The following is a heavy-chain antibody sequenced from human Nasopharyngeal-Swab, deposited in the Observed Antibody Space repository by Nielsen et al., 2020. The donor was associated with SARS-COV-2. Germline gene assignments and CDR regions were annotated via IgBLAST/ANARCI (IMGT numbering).Heavy chain of an antibody. Sequence: GGSLRLSCAASGFTFSNYWMHWVRQAPGKGLEWVARVNSDGSRQSYADSVKGRVTLSRDNAKNTLFLQMHSLRAEDTAMYYCARASIAAAGTQDYWGQGTLVTVSS. CDR1: GFTFSNYW. J-gene: IGHJ4*02. CDR2: VNSDGSRQ. CDR3: ARASIAAAGTQDY. V-gene: IGHV3-74*01. D-gene: IGHD6-13*01.